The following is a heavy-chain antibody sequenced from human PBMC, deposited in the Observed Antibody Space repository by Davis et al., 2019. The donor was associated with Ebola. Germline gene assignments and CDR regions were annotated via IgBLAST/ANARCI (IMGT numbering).Heavy chain of an antibody. V-gene: IGHV4-34*01. D-gene: IGHD3-3*01. CDR1: SGSFSGYY. CDR3: ARLGITIFGVVYYYYGMDV. Sequence: MPSETLSLTCAVYSGSFSGYYWTWIRQPPGEGLEWIGEINHSGSTNYNPSLKSRVTISVDTSKKQFSLKLSSVTAADTAVYYCARLGITIFGVVYYYYGMDVWGKGTTVTVSS. J-gene: IGHJ6*04. CDR2: INHSGST.